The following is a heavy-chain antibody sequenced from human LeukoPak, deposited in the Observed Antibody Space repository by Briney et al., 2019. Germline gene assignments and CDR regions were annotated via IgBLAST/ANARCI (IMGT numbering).Heavy chain of an antibody. CDR3: ARDPEWELLSPYYYYGMDV. Sequence: GGSLRLSCAASGFTFSSYWMHWVRQAPGKGLVWVSRINTDGSSTSYADSVKGRFTISRDNAKNTLYLQMNSLRAEDTAVYYCARDPEWELLSPYYYYGMDVWGQGTTVTVSS. CDR1: GFTFSSYW. J-gene: IGHJ6*02. D-gene: IGHD1-26*01. V-gene: IGHV3-74*01. CDR2: INTDGSST.